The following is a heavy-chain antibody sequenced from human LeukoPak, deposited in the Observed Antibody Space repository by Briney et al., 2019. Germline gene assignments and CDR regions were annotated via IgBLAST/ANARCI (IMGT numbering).Heavy chain of an antibody. V-gene: IGHV3-11*01. CDR2: ISSSGSTI. CDR1: GFTFSDYY. Sequence: PGGSLRLPCAASGFTFSDYYMSWIRQAPGKGLEWFSYISSSGSTIYYADSVKGRFTISRDNAKNSLYLQMNSLRAEDTAVYYCARDPFASYWFDPWGQGTLVTVSS. J-gene: IGHJ5*02. CDR3: ARDPFASYWFDP. D-gene: IGHD3-10*01.